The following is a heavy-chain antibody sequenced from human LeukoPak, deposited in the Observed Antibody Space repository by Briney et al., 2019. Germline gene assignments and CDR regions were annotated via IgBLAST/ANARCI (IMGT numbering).Heavy chain of an antibody. CDR2: IKSKTDGGTM. D-gene: IGHD6-19*01. CDR3: TTYPYNSGWYPFAS. CDR1: GFTFSNAW. V-gene: IGHV3-15*01. Sequence: GGSLRLSCVASGFTFSNAWMSWVRQAPGKRLEWVGHIKSKTDGGTMEYAAPVQGRFTFSRDDSKNTLYLQMNSLKTEDTAVYYCTTYPYNSGWYPFASWGQGTLVTVSS. J-gene: IGHJ4*02.